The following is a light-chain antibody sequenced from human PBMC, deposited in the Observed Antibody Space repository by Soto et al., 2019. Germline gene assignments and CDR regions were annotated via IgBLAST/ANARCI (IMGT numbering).Light chain of an antibody. CDR1: QSISSTF. V-gene: IGKV3-20*01. CDR2: GAS. Sequence: ETVLTQSPGTLSLSPGEGATLSCRASQSISSTFLAWYQQKPGRAPRLLIYGASSRATGIPDRFSGSGSGTDFTLTISRLEPEDFAVYYCQHFDSSRGFTFGPGTKVDVK. J-gene: IGKJ3*01. CDR3: QHFDSSRGFT.